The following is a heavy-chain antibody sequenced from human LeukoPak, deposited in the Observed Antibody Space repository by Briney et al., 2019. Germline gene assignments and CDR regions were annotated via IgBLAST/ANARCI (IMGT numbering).Heavy chain of an antibody. V-gene: IGHV1-69*04. CDR3: ARDPLSSSSRTSDANYGMDV. J-gene: IGHJ6*02. Sequence: SVKVSCKASGGTFSSCAISWVRQAPGQGLEWMGRTIPILGIANYAQKFRGGVTITADKSTSTDYIELSSLRSEDTAVYYCARDPLSSSSRTSDANYGMDVWGQGTTVTVSS. CDR2: TIPILGIA. D-gene: IGHD2-2*01. CDR1: GGTFSSCA.